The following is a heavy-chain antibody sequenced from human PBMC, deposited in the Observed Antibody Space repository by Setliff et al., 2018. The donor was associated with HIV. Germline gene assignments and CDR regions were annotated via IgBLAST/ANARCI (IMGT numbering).Heavy chain of an antibody. D-gene: IGHD3-10*01. CDR3: ARSYHYGSGSPRTLGY. CDR1: GFTFSNYA. CDR2: ILYDGTNK. V-gene: IGHV3-30*04. J-gene: IGHJ4*02. Sequence: LRLSCAASGFTFSNYAMHWVRQAPGKGLEWVAYILYDGTNKYYADSVKCRSTISRDNSKNTLYLQMNSLRVEDTAVYYCARSYHYGSGSPRTLGYWGQGTLVTSPQ.